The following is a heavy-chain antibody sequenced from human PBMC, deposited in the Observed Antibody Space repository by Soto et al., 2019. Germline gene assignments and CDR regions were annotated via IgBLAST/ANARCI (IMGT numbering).Heavy chain of an antibody. Sequence: PGWSLRLSCAASGFTFSSYGMHWVRQAPGKGLEWVAVIWYDGSNKYYADSVKGRFTISRDNSKNTLYLQMNSLRAEDTAVYYCARDSNHCTNGVCYAPSDYWGQGTLVTVSS. V-gene: IGHV3-33*01. D-gene: IGHD2-8*01. CDR1: GFTFSSYG. CDR3: ARDSNHCTNGVCYAPSDY. J-gene: IGHJ4*02. CDR2: IWYDGSNK.